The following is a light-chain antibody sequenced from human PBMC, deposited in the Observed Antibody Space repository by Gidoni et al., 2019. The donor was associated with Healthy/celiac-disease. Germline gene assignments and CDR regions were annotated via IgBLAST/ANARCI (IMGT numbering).Light chain of an antibody. Sequence: EIVMTQSPATRSVSPGERATLSCRASQSVSSNVAWYQQKPGQAPRRLIYGAATRATGTPARFSGSGSGTDFTLTISSLQSEDFAVYYCQQYNNWPRTFGQGTKVEIK. CDR1: QSVSSN. V-gene: IGKV3-15*01. CDR3: QQYNNWPRT. J-gene: IGKJ1*01. CDR2: GAA.